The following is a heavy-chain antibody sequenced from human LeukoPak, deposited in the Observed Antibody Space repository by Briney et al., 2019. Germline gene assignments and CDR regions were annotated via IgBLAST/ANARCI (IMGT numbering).Heavy chain of an antibody. J-gene: IGHJ4*02. CDR3: ARHADGAAFGY. CDR1: GGSISSSSYY. V-gene: IGHV4-39*01. D-gene: IGHD2-15*01. Sequence: SETLSLTCSVSGGSISSSSYYWGWIRQPPGKGLEWIGSIYYSGSTYYNPSLKSQVAISVDTSKNQFSLKLTSVTAADTAVYFCARHADGAAFGYWGQGTLVTVSS. CDR2: IYYSGST.